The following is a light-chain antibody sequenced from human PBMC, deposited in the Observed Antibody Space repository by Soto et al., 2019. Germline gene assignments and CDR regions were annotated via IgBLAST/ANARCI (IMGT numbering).Light chain of an antibody. V-gene: IGKV3-20*01. CDR1: QSVRRTY. CDR2: DAS. Sequence: ELVLTQSPGTLSLSPGERATLSCRASQSVRRTYVAWYQQKPGQAPRLLIYDASSRATGIPDRFSGSESGTDFTLTICRLEPDDFAVYYCQEYGTSRTFGQGTSVEIK. CDR3: QEYGTSRT. J-gene: IGKJ1*01.